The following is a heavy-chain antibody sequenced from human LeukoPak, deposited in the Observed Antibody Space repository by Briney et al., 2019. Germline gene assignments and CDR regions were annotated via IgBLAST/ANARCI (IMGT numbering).Heavy chain of an antibody. CDR1: GYTFTNYH. Sequence: ASVKVSCTASGYTFTNYHIAWVRQAPGQGLEWMGWVSTNDGNTVYAQRLQGRVTMTTDTSTSVAYMELRSLTSDDTAVYYCTRAPPGMTMMTDYWGQGTLVTVSS. J-gene: IGHJ4*02. CDR3: TRAPPGMTMMTDY. CDR2: VSTNDGNT. D-gene: IGHD3-22*01. V-gene: IGHV1-18*01.